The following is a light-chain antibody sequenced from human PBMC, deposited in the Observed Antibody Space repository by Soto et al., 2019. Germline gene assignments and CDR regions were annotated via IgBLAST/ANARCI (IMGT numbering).Light chain of an antibody. J-gene: IGKJ1*01. V-gene: IGKV1-9*01. Sequence: IQLTQSPSSLSASVGDRVTITCRASQGIDNSLAWYQQKPGKAPKLLIYAASTLQRGVPTRFSGRGSGTDFTLTISRLQPEDFANYSCQQLSGYPWTFGQGTKVEIK. CDR2: AAS. CDR3: QQLSGYPWT. CDR1: QGIDNS.